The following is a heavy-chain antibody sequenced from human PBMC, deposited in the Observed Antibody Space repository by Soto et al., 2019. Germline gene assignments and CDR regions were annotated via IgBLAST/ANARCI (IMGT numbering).Heavy chain of an antibody. CDR1: GFTFSGRS. J-gene: IGHJ6*04. CDR2: IDNAGTDS. V-gene: IGHV3-74*01. D-gene: IGHD3-10*01. CDR3: ARGWFGPEV. Sequence: EVQLVESGGGLVQPGGSLRLSCAASGFTFSGRSMHWVRQAPGKGLVWVSGIDNAGTDSTYADSVKGRFTSSRDNATNTLDLQMNSLRVEDTAVYYCARGWFGPEVWGKGTTVTVSS.